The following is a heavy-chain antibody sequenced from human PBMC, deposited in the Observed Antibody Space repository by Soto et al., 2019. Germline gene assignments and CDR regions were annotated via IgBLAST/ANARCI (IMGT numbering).Heavy chain of an antibody. CDR3: ARDYYGMDV. J-gene: IGHJ6*02. CDR2: TYQSGRA. CDR1: GSSISSGGYS. Sequence: SETLSLTCTVSGSSISSGGYSGTWLRQAPGKGLEWIGYTYQSGRAYYNPSLNSRVTISVDRSKNQFSLNMTSGTAADTAVYYCARDYYGMDVWGQGTTVTVSS. V-gene: IGHV4-30-2*01.